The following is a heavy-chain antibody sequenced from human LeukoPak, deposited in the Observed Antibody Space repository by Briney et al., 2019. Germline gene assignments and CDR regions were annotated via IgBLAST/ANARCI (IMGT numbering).Heavy chain of an antibody. V-gene: IGHV4-34*01. J-gene: IGHJ4*02. CDR1: GGSFSGYY. CDR3: ARGAVLRYFDWLSGGGYFDY. CDR2: INHSGST. Sequence: SETLSLTCAVYGGSFSGYYWSWIRQPPGKGLEWIGEINHSGSTNYNPSLKSRVTISVDTSKDQFSLKLSSVTAADTAVYYCARGAVLRYFDWLSGGGYFDYWGQGTLVTVSS. D-gene: IGHD3-9*01.